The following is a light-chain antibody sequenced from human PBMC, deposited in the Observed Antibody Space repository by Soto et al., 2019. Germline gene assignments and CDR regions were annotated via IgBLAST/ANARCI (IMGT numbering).Light chain of an antibody. CDR2: GAS. V-gene: IGKV3-20*01. CDR1: QSVSSSY. J-gene: IGKJ4*01. Sequence: EMVWTQSPGTLSLSPGDRATLSCRASQSVSSSYLAWYQQKPGQAPRLLIYGASGRATGIPDRFSGSGSGTDFTLTISRLEPEDFAVYYCQQYGSSPPNFGGGTKVEIK. CDR3: QQYGSSPPN.